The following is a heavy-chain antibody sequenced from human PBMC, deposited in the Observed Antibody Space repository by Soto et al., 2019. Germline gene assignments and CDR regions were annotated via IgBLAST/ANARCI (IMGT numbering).Heavy chain of an antibody. D-gene: IGHD3-22*01. CDR3: ARDYYDSSGYYSGLDY. CDR2: ISSSSSTI. J-gene: IGHJ4*02. CDR1: GFTFSSYS. Sequence: HPGGSLRLSCAASGFTFSSYSMNWVRQAPGKGLEWVSYISSSSSTIYYADSVKGRFTISRDNAKNSLYLQMNSLRAEDTAVYYCARDYYDSSGYYSGLDYWGQGTLVTVSS. V-gene: IGHV3-48*01.